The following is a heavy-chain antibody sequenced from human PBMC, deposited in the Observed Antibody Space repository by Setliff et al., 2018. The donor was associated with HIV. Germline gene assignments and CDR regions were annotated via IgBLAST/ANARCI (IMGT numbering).Heavy chain of an antibody. CDR3: VRDHVWGFDY. Sequence: LRLSCAVSGFSLSDYSVNWVRQAPGKGLEWISYIGWNTLYYADSVRGRFTISTDSAKNSLYLQMNSLRAEDTAVYYCVRDHVWGFDYWGQGTLVTVSS. CDR2: IGWNTL. CDR1: GFSLSDYS. V-gene: IGHV3-48*01. J-gene: IGHJ4*02. D-gene: IGHD3-16*01.